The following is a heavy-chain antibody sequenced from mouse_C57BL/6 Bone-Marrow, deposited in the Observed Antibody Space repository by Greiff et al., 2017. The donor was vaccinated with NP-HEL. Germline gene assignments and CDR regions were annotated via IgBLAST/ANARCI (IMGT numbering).Heavy chain of an antibody. CDR3: TLGWLLPYYYAMDY. CDR2: IYPGNSDT. J-gene: IGHJ4*01. D-gene: IGHD2-3*01. CDR1: GYTFTSYW. V-gene: IGHV1-5*01. Sequence: VQLKQSGTVLARPGASVKMSCKTSGYTFTSYWMHWVKQRPGQGLEWIGAIYPGNSDTSYNQKFKGKAKLTAVTSASTAYMELSSLTNEDSAVYYCTLGWLLPYYYAMDYWGQGTSVTVSS.